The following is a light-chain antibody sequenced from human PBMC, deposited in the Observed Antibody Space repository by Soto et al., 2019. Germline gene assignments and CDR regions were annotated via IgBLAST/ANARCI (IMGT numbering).Light chain of an antibody. J-gene: IGLJ1*01. V-gene: IGLV2-18*02. CDR1: SSDVGSYNR. Sequence: QSALTQPPSVSGSPGQSVTISYTGTSSDVGSYNRVSWYQQPPGTAPKLMIYEVSNRPSRVPDRFAGSKSGNTASLTISGLQAEDEADYYCNSFTTSSTYVFGTGTKLTVL. CDR3: NSFTTSSTYV. CDR2: EVS.